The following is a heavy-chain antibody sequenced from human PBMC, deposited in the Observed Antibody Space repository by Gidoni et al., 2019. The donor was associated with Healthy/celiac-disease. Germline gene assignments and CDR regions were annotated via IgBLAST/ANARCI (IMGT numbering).Heavy chain of an antibody. CDR1: GGSVSRGSYY. CDR3: AREGSGSYYNKGMDV. V-gene: IGHV4-61*01. D-gene: IGHD3-10*01. J-gene: IGHJ6*02. CDR2: IYYSGST. Sequence: QVQLQESCPGLVKPSETLSLTCTVSGGSVSRGSYYWSWIRQPPGKGLEWIGYIYYSGSTTSNPSLKSRVTISVDTSQNQFSLKLSSVTAADTAVYYCAREGSGSYYNKGMDVWGQGTTVTVSS.